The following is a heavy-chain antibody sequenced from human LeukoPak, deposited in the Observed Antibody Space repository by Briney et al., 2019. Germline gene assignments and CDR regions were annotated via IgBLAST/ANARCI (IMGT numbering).Heavy chain of an antibody. CDR2: ISWNSGSI. CDR3: GRARGYTYGYYYYGMDV. J-gene: IGHJ6*02. CDR1: GFTFDDYA. D-gene: IGHD5-18*01. Sequence: GGSLRLSCAASGFTFDDYAMHWVRQAPGKGLEWVSGISWNSGSIGYADSVKGRFTISRDNAKNSLYLQMNSLRAEDTALYYCGRARGYTYGYYYYGMDVWGQGTTVTVSS. V-gene: IGHV3-9*01.